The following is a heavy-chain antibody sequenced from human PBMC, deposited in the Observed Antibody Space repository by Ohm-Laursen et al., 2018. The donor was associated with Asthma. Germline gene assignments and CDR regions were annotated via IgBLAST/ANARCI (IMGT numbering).Heavy chain of an antibody. D-gene: IGHD2-15*01. J-gene: IGHJ4*02. Sequence: RSLRLSCAASGFTFTTFWMHWVRQAPGKGLEWVAVISYDGSNKYYADSVKGRFTISRDNSKNTLYLQMNSLRAEDTAVYYCAKDRSRYCSGGSCFLPDFDYWGQGTLVTVSS. CDR2: ISYDGSNK. CDR3: AKDRSRYCSGGSCFLPDFDY. V-gene: IGHV3-30*18. CDR1: GFTFTTFW.